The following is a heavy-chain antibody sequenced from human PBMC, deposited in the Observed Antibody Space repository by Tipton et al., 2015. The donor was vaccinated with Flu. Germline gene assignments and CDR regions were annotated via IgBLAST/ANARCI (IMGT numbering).Heavy chain of an antibody. CDR3: AIECSGGSCYPELDP. V-gene: IGHV1-2*06. CDR2: INPNSGGT. D-gene: IGHD2-15*01. Sequence: QMQLVQSGAEVKKPGASVKVSCKASGYTFTGYYMHWVRQAPGQGLEWMGRINPNSGGTNYAQKFQGRVTMTRDTSISPAYMELSRLRSDDTPVYYCAIECSGGSCYPELDPWGQGTLVTVSS. CDR1: GYTFTGYY. J-gene: IGHJ5*02.